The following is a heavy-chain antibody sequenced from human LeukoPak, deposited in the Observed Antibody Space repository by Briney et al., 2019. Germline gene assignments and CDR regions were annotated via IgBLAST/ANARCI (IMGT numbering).Heavy chain of an antibody. CDR2: MNPNSGNT. Sequence: ASVKVSCKTSGYTFTNYDINWVRQATGQGLKWMGWMNPNSGNTGYAQKFQGRVTITRDTSISTTYMGLSSLRSEDTAVYYCARDGDYYGSGNFDYWGQGTLVTVSS. CDR1: GYTFTNYD. J-gene: IGHJ4*02. V-gene: IGHV1-8*03. D-gene: IGHD3-10*01. CDR3: ARDGDYYGSGNFDY.